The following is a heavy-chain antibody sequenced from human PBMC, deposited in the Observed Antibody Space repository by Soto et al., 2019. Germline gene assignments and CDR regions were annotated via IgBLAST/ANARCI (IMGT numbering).Heavy chain of an antibody. V-gene: IGHV3-23*01. J-gene: IGHJ5*02. D-gene: IGHD6-19*01. CDR1: GFAFSSSA. Sequence: EVRLLESGGGLAQPGGSRRLSCAASGFAFSSSAMNWVRQAPGKGLEWVSSIRVGGGDTFYADSVRGRFTVSRDISRNTLYLQKNSLRAEDTAIYYCAKCSVGTVRTSGWCNWFDPWGQGNLVTVSS. CDR3: AKCSVGTVRTSGWCNWFDP. CDR2: IRVGGGDT.